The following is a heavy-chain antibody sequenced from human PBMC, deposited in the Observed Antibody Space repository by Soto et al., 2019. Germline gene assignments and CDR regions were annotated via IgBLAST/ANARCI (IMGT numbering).Heavy chain of an antibody. CDR1: GYTFTSYA. CDR3: ARGPNPYYCDD. Sequence: GASVKVSCKASGYTFTSYAIHWVRQAPGQRLEWMGWINAGNGNTKYSQKFQGRVTITRDTSASTAYMELSSLRSEDTAVYYCARGPNPYYCDDWGQGTLVTVSS. J-gene: IGHJ4*02. V-gene: IGHV1-3*01. CDR2: INAGNGNT.